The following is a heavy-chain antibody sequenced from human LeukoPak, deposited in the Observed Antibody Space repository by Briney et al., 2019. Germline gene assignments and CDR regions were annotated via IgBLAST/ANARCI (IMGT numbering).Heavy chain of an antibody. V-gene: IGHV4-59*01. CDR3: ARQGAYYDILTGRGYYYYMDV. CDR1: GGSISSYY. Sequence: SETLSLTCTVSGGSISSYYWSWIRQPPGKGLEWIGYIYYSGSTNYNPSLKSRVTISVDTSKNQFSLKLSSVTAADTAVYYCARQGAYYDILTGRGYYYYMDVWGKGTTVTVSS. D-gene: IGHD3-9*01. J-gene: IGHJ6*03. CDR2: IYYSGST.